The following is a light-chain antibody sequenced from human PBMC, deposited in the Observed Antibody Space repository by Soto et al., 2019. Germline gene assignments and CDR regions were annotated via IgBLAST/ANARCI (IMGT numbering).Light chain of an antibody. CDR3: CSFAGGTNLV. V-gene: IGLV2-8*01. J-gene: IGLJ1*01. Sequence: QSALIQPPSASGSPGQSVTISCTGTRRDIGGYDFVSWYQQHPGKAPKLMTSEVSKRPSGVPDRFSGSKSGNTASLTISGLQTDDEADSYCCSFAGGTNLVFGTGTKVTVL. CDR2: EVS. CDR1: RRDIGGYDF.